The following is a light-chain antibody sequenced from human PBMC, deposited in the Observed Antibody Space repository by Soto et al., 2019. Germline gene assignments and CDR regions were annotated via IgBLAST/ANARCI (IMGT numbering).Light chain of an antibody. CDR2: AAS. CDR1: QSISSY. J-gene: IGKJ1*01. CDR3: QQCLTTPRT. Sequence: DIPMTQSPSSLSASVGDRVTITCRASQSISSYLNWYQQKPGKAPKLLIYAASNLESGVPSRFSGSGSGTYFTLTISSLQPEDFATYYCQQCLTTPRTFGQGTKVDIK. V-gene: IGKV1-39*01.